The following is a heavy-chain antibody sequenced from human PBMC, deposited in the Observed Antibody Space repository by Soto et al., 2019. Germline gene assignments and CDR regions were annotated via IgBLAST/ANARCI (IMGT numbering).Heavy chain of an antibody. D-gene: IGHD2-21*02. CDR2: FYYSGST. Sequence: SETLSLTCSVSGASISSSSSHYWGWVRQPPGKGLEWIGNFYYSGSTYYNPSLQSRITISVDMSRNQFSLKLTSVTAADTAVYYCARDERDCGGDCYSYYYYYGIDVWGQGTTVTVSS. V-gene: IGHV4-39*02. CDR3: ARDERDCGGDCYSYYYYYGIDV. J-gene: IGHJ6*02. CDR1: GASISSSSSHY.